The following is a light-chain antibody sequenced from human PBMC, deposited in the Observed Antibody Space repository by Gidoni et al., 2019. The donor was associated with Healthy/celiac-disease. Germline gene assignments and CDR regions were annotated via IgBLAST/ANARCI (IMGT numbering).Light chain of an antibody. CDR2: GPS. J-gene: IGKJ3*01. Sequence: ELVLTQSAGTLSLSPGERATLSCRASQRVSSRYLAWYQQKPGQAPRLLLYGPSSRATGIPARFRASGSGTDFTLTISRLEPEDFAVYYCQQYGSSPHTFGSGTKVDIK. CDR3: QQYGSSPHT. V-gene: IGKV3-20*01. CDR1: QRVSSRY.